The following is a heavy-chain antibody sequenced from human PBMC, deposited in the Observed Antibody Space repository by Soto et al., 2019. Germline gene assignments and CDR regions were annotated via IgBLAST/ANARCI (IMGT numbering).Heavy chain of an antibody. CDR1: GFTVSGNY. D-gene: IGHD3-10*01. CDR3: TRAAWGLWFGYMDV. J-gene: IGHJ6*03. V-gene: IGHV3-53*04. Sequence: EVQLVESGGGLVQPGGSLRLSCAASGFTVSGNYMSWVRQAPGKGLEWVSILYSGGNTYYADSVRGRFTISRHNSENTLYLQMISLRPDDTAVYYCTRAAWGLWFGYMDVWGKGTTVTVSS. CDR2: LYSGGNT.